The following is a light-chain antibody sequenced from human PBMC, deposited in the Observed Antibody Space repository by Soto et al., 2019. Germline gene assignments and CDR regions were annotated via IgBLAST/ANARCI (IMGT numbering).Light chain of an antibody. CDR1: RSVSSSY. CDR3: QQYGSSPRT. Sequence: EIVLTQSPVTLSLSPGERATLSCRASRSVSSSYLAWYQQKPGQAPRLLIYGASSRATGIPDRFSGSGSGTDFTLSISRLEPEDFAVYYCQQYGSSPRTFGQGTRLEIK. V-gene: IGKV3-20*01. CDR2: GAS. J-gene: IGKJ5*01.